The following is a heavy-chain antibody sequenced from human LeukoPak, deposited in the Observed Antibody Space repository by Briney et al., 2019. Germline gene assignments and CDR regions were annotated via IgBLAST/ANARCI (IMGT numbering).Heavy chain of an antibody. V-gene: IGHV4-59*01. CDR3: AREGIVESFDI. J-gene: IGHJ3*02. Sequence: SETLSLTCTVSGGSISSYYWSWIRQPPGKGLEWIGYIYYSGSTNYNPSLKSRVTISVDTSKNQFSLKLSSATAADTAVYYCAREGIVESFDIWGQGTMVTVSS. D-gene: IGHD2-15*01. CDR1: GGSISSYY. CDR2: IYYSGST.